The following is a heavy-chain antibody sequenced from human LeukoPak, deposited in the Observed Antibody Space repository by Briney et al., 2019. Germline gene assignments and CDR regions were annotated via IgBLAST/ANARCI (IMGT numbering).Heavy chain of an antibody. J-gene: IGHJ4*02. CDR2: IWSHGNRK. V-gene: IGHV3-33*01. Sequence: PGGSLRLSCIPSGFSFSSYGMHWVRQAPGKGLEWVAVIWSHGNRKHHSDSVEGRFAISRDNSKNILYLQMNNLRAEDTAVYYCARVGWNYGFDYWGQGTLVTVSS. CDR1: GFSFSSYG. D-gene: IGHD1-7*01. CDR3: ARVGWNYGFDY.